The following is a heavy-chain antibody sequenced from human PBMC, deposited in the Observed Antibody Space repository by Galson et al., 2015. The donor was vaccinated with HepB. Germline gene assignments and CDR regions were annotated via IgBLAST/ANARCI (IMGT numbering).Heavy chain of an antibody. CDR1: GFTFNNYA. V-gene: IGHV3-30*04. J-gene: IGHJ3*02. CDR3: ARDIRRVLYYVSSGYAFDI. Sequence: SLRLSRAASGFTFNNYAMHWVRQAPGKGLEWVAVISYDGSNKHYADSVKGRFTISRDSSKNTLYLQMNSLRAEDTAVYYCARDIRRVLYYVSSGYAFDIWGQGTMVTVSS. D-gene: IGHD3-22*01. CDR2: ISYDGSNK.